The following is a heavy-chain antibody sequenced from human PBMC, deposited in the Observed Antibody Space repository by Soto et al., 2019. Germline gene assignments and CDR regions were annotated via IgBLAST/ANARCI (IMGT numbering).Heavy chain of an antibody. D-gene: IGHD3-22*01. J-gene: IGHJ4*02. CDR3: AREVVVITDYFDY. CDR1: GGSISSSSYY. V-gene: IGHV4-39*01. Sequence: PSETLSLTCTVSGGSISSSSYYWGWIRQPPGKGLEWIGSIYYSGSTYYNPSLKSRVTISVDTSKNQFSLKLSSVTAADTAVYYCAREVVVITDYFDYWGQGTLVTVS. CDR2: IYYSGST.